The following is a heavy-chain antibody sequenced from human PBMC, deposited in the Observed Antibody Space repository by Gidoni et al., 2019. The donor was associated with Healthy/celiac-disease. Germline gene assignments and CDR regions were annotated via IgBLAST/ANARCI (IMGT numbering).Heavy chain of an antibody. CDR2: INAGNGNT. Sequence: QVQLVQSGAEVKKPGASVKVSCKASGYTFTSYAMHWVRQAPGQRLEWMGWINAGNGNTKYSQKFQGRVTITRDTSASTAYMELSSLRSEDTAVYYCATYQPDDYGDYAPFYFDIWGQGTMVTVSS. V-gene: IGHV1-3*01. CDR3: ATYQPDDYGDYAPFYFDI. J-gene: IGHJ3*02. D-gene: IGHD4-17*01. CDR1: GYTFTSYA.